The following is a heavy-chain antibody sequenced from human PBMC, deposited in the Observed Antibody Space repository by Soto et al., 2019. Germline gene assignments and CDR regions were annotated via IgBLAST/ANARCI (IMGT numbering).Heavy chain of an antibody. CDR1: GGTFSSYA. V-gene: IGHV1-69*01. CDR3: ARESTNVDTAMVVFWFDP. CDR2: IIPIFGTA. D-gene: IGHD5-18*01. Sequence: QVQLVQSGAEVKKPGSSVKVSCKASGGTFSSYAISWVRQAPGQGLEWMGGIIPIFGTANYAQKFQGRVTITAGESTSTAYMELSSLRSEDTAVYYCARESTNVDTAMVVFWFDPWGQGTLVTVSS. J-gene: IGHJ5*02.